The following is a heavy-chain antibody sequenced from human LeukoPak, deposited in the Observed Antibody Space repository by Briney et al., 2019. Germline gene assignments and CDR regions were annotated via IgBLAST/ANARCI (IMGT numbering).Heavy chain of an antibody. Sequence: SETLSLTCTVSGGSISSYYWSWVRQPPGKGLEWIGYIYYSGSTNYNPSLKSRVTISVDTSKNQFSLQLNSVTPEDTAVYYCARMTLRAFDIWGQGTMVTVSS. J-gene: IGHJ3*02. CDR3: ARMTLRAFDI. D-gene: IGHD3-3*01. CDR1: GGSISSYY. CDR2: IYYSGST. V-gene: IGHV4-59*12.